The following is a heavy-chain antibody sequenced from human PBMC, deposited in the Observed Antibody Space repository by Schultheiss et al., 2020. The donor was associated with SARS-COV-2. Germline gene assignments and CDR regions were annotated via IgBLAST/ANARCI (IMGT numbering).Heavy chain of an antibody. Sequence: GGSLRLSCAASGFTFSNYAMHWVRQAPGKGLEWVAVISYDGSNKYYADSVKGRFTISRDNSKNTLYLQMNSLRAEDTAVYYCARDQGYCSSTSCQSRYYMDVWGKGTTVTVSS. D-gene: IGHD2-2*01. CDR3: ARDQGYCSSTSCQSRYYMDV. CDR1: GFTFSNYA. J-gene: IGHJ6*03. V-gene: IGHV3-30*04. CDR2: ISYDGSNK.